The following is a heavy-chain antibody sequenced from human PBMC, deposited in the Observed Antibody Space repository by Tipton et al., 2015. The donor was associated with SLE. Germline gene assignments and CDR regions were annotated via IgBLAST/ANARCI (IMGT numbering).Heavy chain of an antibody. CDR1: GGSIGSRSHY. Sequence: TLSLTCTVSGGSIGSRSHYWGWIRQIPGKGLEWIGSIYYSGRTYYNPSLKSRVTVSVHTSKNQFSLNLKSVTAADTAVYYCARQGAAVTMSGWFDPWGQGTLVTVSS. CDR3: ARQGAAVTMSGWFDP. V-gene: IGHV4-39*01. CDR2: IYYSGRT. J-gene: IGHJ5*02. D-gene: IGHD4-17*01.